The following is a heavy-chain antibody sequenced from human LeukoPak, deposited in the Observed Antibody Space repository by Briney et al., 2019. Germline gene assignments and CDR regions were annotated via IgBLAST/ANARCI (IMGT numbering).Heavy chain of an antibody. Sequence: AGGSLRLSCAASGFTFSSYAMSWVRQAPGKGLEWVSAISGSGGSTYYADSVKGRFTISRDNSKNTLYLQMNSLRAEDTAVYYCARVARGLDAFDIWGQGTMVTVSS. CDR2: ISGSGGST. CDR1: GFTFSSYA. D-gene: IGHD3-10*01. V-gene: IGHV3-23*01. CDR3: ARVARGLDAFDI. J-gene: IGHJ3*02.